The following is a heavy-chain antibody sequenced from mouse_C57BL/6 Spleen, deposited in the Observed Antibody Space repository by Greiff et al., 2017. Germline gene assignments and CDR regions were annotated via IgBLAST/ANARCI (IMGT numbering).Heavy chain of an antibody. CDR3: ACWAPYAMDY. D-gene: IGHD4-1*01. V-gene: IGHV1-82*01. CDR1: GYAFSSSW. CDR2: IYPGDGDT. Sequence: QVQLQQSGPELVKPGASVKISCKASGYAFSSSWMNWVKQRPGKGLEWIGRIYPGDGDTNYNGKFKGKATLTADKSSSTAYMQLSSLTSEDSAVXFCACWAPYAMDYWGQGTSVTVSS. J-gene: IGHJ4*01.